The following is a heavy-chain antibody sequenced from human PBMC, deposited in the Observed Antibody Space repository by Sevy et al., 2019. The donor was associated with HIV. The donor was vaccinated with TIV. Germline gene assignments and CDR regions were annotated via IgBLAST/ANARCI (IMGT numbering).Heavy chain of an antibody. CDR3: ARDLPPSATTVAHFDC. CDR1: GFTFSSFE. V-gene: IGHV3-48*03. CDR2: ISSSGSLI. Sequence: GGSLRLSCAASGFTFSSFEMNWVRQTPGKGLEWVSFISSSGSLIYYADSVKGRFTISRDNAKNSLYLQMNSLRAEDTAVYYCARDLPPSATTVAHFDCWGQGTLVTVSS. D-gene: IGHD4-17*01. J-gene: IGHJ4*02.